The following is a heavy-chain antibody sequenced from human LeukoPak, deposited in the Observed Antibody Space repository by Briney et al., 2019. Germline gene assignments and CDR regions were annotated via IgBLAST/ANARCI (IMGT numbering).Heavy chain of an antibody. Sequence: GGSLRLSCAASGFTFSSYGMNWVRQAPGKGLEWVSSISSSSSYIYYADSVKGRFTISRDNAKNSLYLQMNSLRAEDTAVYYCARDLGYDYVWGSFDYWGQGTLVTVSS. CDR2: ISSSSSYI. J-gene: IGHJ4*02. CDR3: ARDLGYDYVWGSFDY. D-gene: IGHD3-16*01. V-gene: IGHV3-21*01. CDR1: GFTFSSYG.